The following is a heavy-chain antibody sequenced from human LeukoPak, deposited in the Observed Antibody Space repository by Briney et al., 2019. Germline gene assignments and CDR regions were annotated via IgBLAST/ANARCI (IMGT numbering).Heavy chain of an antibody. J-gene: IGHJ4*02. Sequence: SETLSLTCTVSAGSISSYYWSWIRQPPGKGLEWIGYLYYSGSPNYNPSLKSRVTISVDTAKNQFSLKLSSVTAADTAVYYCARDVGRGYIDYWGQGTLVTVFS. CDR3: ARDVGRGYIDY. V-gene: IGHV4-59*01. D-gene: IGHD1-26*01. CDR2: LYYSGSP. CDR1: AGSISSYY.